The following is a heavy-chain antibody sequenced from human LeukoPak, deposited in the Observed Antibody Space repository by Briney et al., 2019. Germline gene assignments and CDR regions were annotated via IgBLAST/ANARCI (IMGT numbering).Heavy chain of an antibody. CDR2: IYYSGST. CDR3: AREHGDSSGSSAFDI. Sequence: KPSETLSLTCTVSGGSISSYYWSWIRQPPGKGLEWIGYIYYSGSTNYNPSLKSRVTISVDTSKNQFSLKLSSVTAADTAVYYCAREHGDSSGSSAFDIWGQGTMVTVSS. D-gene: IGHD3-22*01. CDR1: GGSISSYY. V-gene: IGHV4-59*01. J-gene: IGHJ3*02.